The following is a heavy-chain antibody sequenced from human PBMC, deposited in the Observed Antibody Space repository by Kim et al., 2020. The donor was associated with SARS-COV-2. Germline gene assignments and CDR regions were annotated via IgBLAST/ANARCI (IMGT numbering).Heavy chain of an antibody. CDR1: GFSFSIYA. Sequence: GGSLRLSCAASGFSFSIYAMSWVRQAPGKGLEWVSTIGGGDGSLYYTDSVKGRFTNSRDNSKNSLHLLMNSLRADDTAVYFCAKSLSGYDLSIDSWGQGTLVTVSS. CDR2: IGGGDGSL. CDR3: AKSLSGYDLSIDS. V-gene: IGHV3-23*01. D-gene: IGHD5-12*01. J-gene: IGHJ4*02.